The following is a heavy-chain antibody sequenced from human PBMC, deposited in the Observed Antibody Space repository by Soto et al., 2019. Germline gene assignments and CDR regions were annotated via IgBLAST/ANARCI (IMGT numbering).Heavy chain of an antibody. J-gene: IGHJ5*02. CDR1: RGVC. CDR2: IFYRGIT. D-gene: IGHD3-22*01. CDR3: ARGRSTSGYPISAP. V-gene: IGHV4-31*02. Sequence: RGVCCSWINKHPGKGLEWIGYIFYRGITYYNPSLRSRVTISADTSKNQFSLQLTSVTAADTGVYFCARGRSTSGYPISAPRGKGTLVPVFS.